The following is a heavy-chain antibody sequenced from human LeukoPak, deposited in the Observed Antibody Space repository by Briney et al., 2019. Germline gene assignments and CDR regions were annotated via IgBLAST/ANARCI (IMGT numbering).Heavy chain of an antibody. J-gene: IGHJ4*02. CDR1: GYSISSGYY. Sequence: SETLSLTCTVSGYSISSGYYWGWIRQPPGKGLEWIGSIYHSGSTYYNPSLKSRVTISVDTSKNQFSLKLSSVTAADTAVYYCARRGGSGWQLDYWGQGTLVTVSS. CDR3: ARRGGSGWQLDY. D-gene: IGHD6-19*01. CDR2: IYHSGST. V-gene: IGHV4-38-2*02.